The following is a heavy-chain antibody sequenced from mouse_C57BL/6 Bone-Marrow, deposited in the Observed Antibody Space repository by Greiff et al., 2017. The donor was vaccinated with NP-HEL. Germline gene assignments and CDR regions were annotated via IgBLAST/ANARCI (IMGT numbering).Heavy chain of an antibody. D-gene: IGHD1-1*01. CDR3: ARRVYYYGSSEDYAMDY. J-gene: IGHJ4*01. Sequence: VQLQQSGAELVKPGASVKMSCKASGYTFTTYPLEWMKQNHGKSLAWIGNFHPYNDDTKYNEKFKGKATLTVEKSSSTVYLELSRLTSDDSAVYYCARRVYYYGSSEDYAMDYWGQGTSVTVSS. CDR1: GYTFTTYP. V-gene: IGHV1-47*01. CDR2: FHPYNDDT.